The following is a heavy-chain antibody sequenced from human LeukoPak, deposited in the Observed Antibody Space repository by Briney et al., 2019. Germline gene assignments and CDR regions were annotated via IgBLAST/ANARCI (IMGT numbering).Heavy chain of an antibody. CDR1: GFTFSSYE. J-gene: IGHJ4*02. V-gene: IGHV3-48*03. D-gene: IGHD1-1*01. CDR2: ISSSGSTI. CDR3: AKEVGAGTTFDY. Sequence: GGSLRLSCAASGFTFSSYEMNWVRQAPGKGLEWVSYISSSGSTIYYADSVKGRFTISRDNSKNTLYLQMNSLRAEDTAVYYCAKEVGAGTTFDYWGQGTLVTVSS.